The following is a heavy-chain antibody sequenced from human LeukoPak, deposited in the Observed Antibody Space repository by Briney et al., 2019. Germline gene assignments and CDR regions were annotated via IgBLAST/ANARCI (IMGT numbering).Heavy chain of an antibody. J-gene: IGHJ4*02. V-gene: IGHV3-7*01. CDR1: GFTFSGAW. D-gene: IGHD3-10*01. CDR3: ARHAGISF. CDR2: IREDGTEK. Sequence: GGSLRLSCTASGFTFSGAWMTWVRQAPGKGLEWVANIREDGTEKNYVDSVKGRFTISRDNAKNSLFLQMSNLRDDDTAIYYCARHAGISFWGQGTLVTVSS.